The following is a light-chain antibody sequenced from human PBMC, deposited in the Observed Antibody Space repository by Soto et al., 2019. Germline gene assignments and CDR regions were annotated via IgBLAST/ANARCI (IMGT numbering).Light chain of an antibody. Sequence: QSVLTQPPCVSGAPGQRVIISCTGGSSNIGANNDVHWYQQTPGRAPKLLIYGDNNRPSGVPDRFSGSKSGTSASLAITGLQAEDEADYYCHSYDDSLSGSVFGGGTKVTVL. CDR3: HSYDDSLSGSV. CDR2: GDN. CDR1: SSNIGANND. J-gene: IGLJ3*02. V-gene: IGLV1-40*01.